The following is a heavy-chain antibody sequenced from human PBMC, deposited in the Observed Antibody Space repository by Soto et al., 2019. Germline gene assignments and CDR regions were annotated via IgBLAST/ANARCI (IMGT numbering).Heavy chain of an antibody. CDR3: ARMEWELLPTNFDY. J-gene: IGHJ4*02. CDR2: ISSSSSTI. CDR1: GFTFSSYS. D-gene: IGHD1-26*01. Sequence: EVQLVESGGGLVQPGGSLRLSCAASGFTFSSYSMNWVRQAPGKGLEWVSYISSSSSTIYYADSVKGRFTISRDNAKNSLYLQMNSLRDEDTAVYYCARMEWELLPTNFDYWRQGTLVTVSS. V-gene: IGHV3-48*02.